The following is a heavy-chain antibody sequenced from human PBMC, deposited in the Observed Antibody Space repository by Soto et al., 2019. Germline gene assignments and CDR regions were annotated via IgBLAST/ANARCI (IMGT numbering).Heavy chain of an antibody. CDR3: ASQSSSSRDY. V-gene: IGHV4-38-2*01. D-gene: IGHD6-6*01. CDR2: IYHSGST. CDR1: GYSISSGYY. J-gene: IGHJ4*02. Sequence: PSETLSLTCAVSGYSISSGYYWGWIRQPPGKGLEWIGSIYHSGSTYYNPSLKSRVTISVDTSKNQFSLKLSSVTAADTAVYYCASQSSSSRDYWGQGTLVTVSS.